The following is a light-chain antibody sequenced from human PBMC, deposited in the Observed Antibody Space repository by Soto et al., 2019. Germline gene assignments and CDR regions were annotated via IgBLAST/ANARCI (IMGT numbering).Light chain of an antibody. V-gene: IGLV2-14*01. Sequence: QSVLTQPASVSGSPGQSITISCAGTSSDVGGYNYVSWYQQHPGKAPKLMIYDVSNRPSGVSNRFSGSKSGNTASLTTSGLQAEDEADYYCSSYTSSSTVYVFGTGTKVTVL. CDR1: SSDVGGYNY. J-gene: IGLJ1*01. CDR2: DVS. CDR3: SSYTSSSTVYV.